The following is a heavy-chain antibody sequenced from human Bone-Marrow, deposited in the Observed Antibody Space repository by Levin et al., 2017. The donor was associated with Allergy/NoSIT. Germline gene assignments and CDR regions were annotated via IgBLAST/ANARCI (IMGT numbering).Heavy chain of an antibody. J-gene: IGHJ5*02. CDR3: ARGNWDARWFDP. V-gene: IGHV4-34*01. D-gene: IGHD1-26*01. Sequence: SQTLSLTCAASGFTFTSYAMAWIRQSPGKGLEWMGEINQSGRTNYNPSLRSRLAISIDMSNNQFSLKLTSATAADTGIYFCARGNWDARWFDPWGQGTPVTVSS. CDR1: GFTFTSYA. CDR2: INQSGRT.